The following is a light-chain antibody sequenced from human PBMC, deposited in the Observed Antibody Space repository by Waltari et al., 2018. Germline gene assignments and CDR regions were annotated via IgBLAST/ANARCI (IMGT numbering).Light chain of an antibody. Sequence: QSALTQPASVSGSPGQSITISCTGTYSDIGDNAYVSWYQQHPDKVPKLIIFEGSNRPSEVSNRSSGFKSGNTASLTISGLQPEDEADYYCSSYTSSSAPFVFGSGTKVTVL. V-gene: IGLV2-14*01. J-gene: IGLJ1*01. CDR1: YSDIGDNAY. CDR2: EGS. CDR3: SSYTSSSAPFV.